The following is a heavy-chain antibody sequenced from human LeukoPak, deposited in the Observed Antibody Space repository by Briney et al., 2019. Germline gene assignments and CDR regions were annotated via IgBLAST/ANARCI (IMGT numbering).Heavy chain of an antibody. CDR2: IYYSGST. CDR1: GGSISSSSYY. J-gene: IGHJ4*02. V-gene: IGHV4-39*01. Sequence: SSETLSLTCTVSGGSISSSSYYWGWIRQPPGKGLEWIGSIYYSGSTYYNPSLKSRVTISVDTSKNQFSLKLSSVTAADTAVYYCAKQSEFDYWGQGTLVTVSS. CDR3: AKQSEFDY.